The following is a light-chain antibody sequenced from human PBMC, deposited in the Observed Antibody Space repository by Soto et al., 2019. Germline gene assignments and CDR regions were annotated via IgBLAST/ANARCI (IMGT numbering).Light chain of an antibody. Sequence: LTQPASVSGSPGQSITISCTGTSSDVGSYNLVSWYQQHPGKAPKVMIYEVSKRPSGVPNRFSGSKFGNTASLTISGLQAEDEADYYCCSYAGSSTYVFGTGTKVTVL. J-gene: IGLJ1*01. CDR3: CSYAGSSTYV. CDR1: SSDVGSYNL. CDR2: EVS. V-gene: IGLV2-23*02.